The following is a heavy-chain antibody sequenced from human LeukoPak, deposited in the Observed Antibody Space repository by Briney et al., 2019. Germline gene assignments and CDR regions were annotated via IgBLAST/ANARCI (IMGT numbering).Heavy chain of an antibody. D-gene: IGHD3-22*01. Sequence: GGSLRLSCAASGFTFSSYSVNWVRQAPGQGLEWVSYISSSGSTIYYADSVKGRFTISRDNAKNSLYLQMNSLRAEDTAVYYCAADYYDSSAHFYFDYWGQGALVTVSS. CDR3: AADYYDSSAHFYFDY. CDR2: ISSSGSTI. J-gene: IGHJ4*02. CDR1: GFTFSSYS. V-gene: IGHV3-48*01.